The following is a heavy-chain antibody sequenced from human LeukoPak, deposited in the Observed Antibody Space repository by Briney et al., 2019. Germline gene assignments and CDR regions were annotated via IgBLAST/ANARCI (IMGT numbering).Heavy chain of an antibody. J-gene: IGHJ5*02. V-gene: IGHV4-34*01. Sequence: PSETLSLTCAVYGGSFSGYYWSWIRQPPGKGLEWIGEINHSGSTNYNPSLKSRVTISVDTSKNQFSLKLSSVTAADTAVYYCARGPLGYCSGGSCSRQYNWFDPWGQGTLVTVSS. CDR2: INHSGST. D-gene: IGHD2-15*01. CDR3: ARGPLGYCSGGSCSRQYNWFDP. CDR1: GGSFSGYY.